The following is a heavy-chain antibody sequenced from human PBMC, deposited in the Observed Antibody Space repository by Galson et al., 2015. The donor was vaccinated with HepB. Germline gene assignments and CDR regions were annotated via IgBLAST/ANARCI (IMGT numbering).Heavy chain of an antibody. CDR1: GFTFSNYA. J-gene: IGHJ4*02. V-gene: IGHV3-23*01. Sequence: SLRLSCAASGFTFSNYAMTWVRQAPGKGLEWVSGISGSGNRIYYADPVKGRFTISRDNSKNTVYLQMNSLRVDDTAVYFCAKSSVTPGPFDYWGQGTLVTVSS. D-gene: IGHD4-17*01. CDR3: AKSSVTPGPFDY. CDR2: ISGSGNRI.